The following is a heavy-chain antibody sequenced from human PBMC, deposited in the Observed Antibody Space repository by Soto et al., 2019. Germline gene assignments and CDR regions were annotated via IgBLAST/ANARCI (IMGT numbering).Heavy chain of an antibody. D-gene: IGHD3-10*01. CDR1: GFTFSSYA. J-gene: IGHJ4*02. V-gene: IGHV3-30-3*01. CDR2: ISYDGSNK. CDR3: ARDLYYYGSGSYYPPDS. Sequence: QVQLVESGGGVVQPGRSLRLSCAASGFTFSSYAMHWVRQAPGKGLEWVAVISYDGSNKYYADSVKGRFTISRDNSKNTLYLQMNSLRAEDTAVYYCARDLYYYGSGSYYPPDSWVQGTLVTVSS.